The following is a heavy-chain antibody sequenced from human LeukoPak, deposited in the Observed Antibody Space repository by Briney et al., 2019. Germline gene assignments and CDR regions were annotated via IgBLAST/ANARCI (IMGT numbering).Heavy chain of an antibody. V-gene: IGHV3-21*01. CDR3: ARGTYRSSSPSIGMPYYLDY. CDR1: GFTFSSYS. Sequence: PGGSLRLSCAASGFTFSSYSMNWVRQAPGKGLEWVSSISSSGSYIFYAQSVEGRFIISRDNAKNSHYLHMNSLRVDDTAVYFCARGTYRSSSPSIGMPYYLDYWGQGILVTVSS. J-gene: IGHJ4*02. D-gene: IGHD6-6*01. CDR2: ISSSGSYI.